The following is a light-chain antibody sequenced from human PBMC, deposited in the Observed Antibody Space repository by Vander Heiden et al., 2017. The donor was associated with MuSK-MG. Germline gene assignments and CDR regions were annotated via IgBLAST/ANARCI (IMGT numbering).Light chain of an antibody. CDR2: SAS. Sequence: DIQMTQSPSSLSASVGDRVTITCRASQSINDDLNWYQQKPGKAPKLLIYSASSLQSGVPSRFSGSGSGTDFTLTISRLQPEDFATYYCQQCDSTPRTFGQGTKLEIK. J-gene: IGKJ2*01. CDR3: QQCDSTPRT. V-gene: IGKV1-39*01. CDR1: QSINDD.